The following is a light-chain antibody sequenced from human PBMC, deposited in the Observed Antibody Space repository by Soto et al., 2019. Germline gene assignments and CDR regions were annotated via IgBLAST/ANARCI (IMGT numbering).Light chain of an antibody. CDR2: GAS. CDR1: LIFSSNY. J-gene: IGKJ2*01. V-gene: IGKV3-20*01. CDR3: QHYGTAPPRYV. Sequence: DIVFRQSPGTLSLSPGETATLCCRASLIFSSNYLAWYQQRPGQAPRLLIYGASSRATGIPDRFSGSGSGTDFTLTISRLEPEDVAVYYCQHYGTAPPRYVFGQGTKVDIK.